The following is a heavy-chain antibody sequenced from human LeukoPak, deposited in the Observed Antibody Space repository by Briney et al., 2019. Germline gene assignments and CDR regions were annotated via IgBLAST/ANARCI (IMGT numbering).Heavy chain of an antibody. Sequence: GGSLRLSCVASGFTFSGYWMNWVRQVPGKGLEWVATIQYDGSEKFHVDSVKGRFTISRDNAKNSLYLQMDSLRAEDTAVYYCARKYGSSGLDYWGQGTLVTVSS. CDR2: IQYDGSEK. V-gene: IGHV3-7*05. CDR3: ARKYGSSGLDY. D-gene: IGHD3-10*01. J-gene: IGHJ4*02. CDR1: GFTFSGYW.